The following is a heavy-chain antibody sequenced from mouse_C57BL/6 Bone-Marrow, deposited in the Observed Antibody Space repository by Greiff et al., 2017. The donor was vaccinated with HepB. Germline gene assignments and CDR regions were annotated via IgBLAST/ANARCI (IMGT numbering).Heavy chain of an antibody. J-gene: IGHJ2*01. CDR3: TTLYYYDFDY. Sequence: EVQLQQSGAELVRPGASVKLSCTASGFNIKDDYMHWVKQRPEQGLEWIGWIDPENGDTEYASKFQGKATIIADTSSNTAYLQLSSLTSEDTAVYYCTTLYYYDFDYWGQGTTLTVSS. CDR2: IDPENGDT. D-gene: IGHD1-1*01. CDR1: GFNIKDDY. V-gene: IGHV14-4*01.